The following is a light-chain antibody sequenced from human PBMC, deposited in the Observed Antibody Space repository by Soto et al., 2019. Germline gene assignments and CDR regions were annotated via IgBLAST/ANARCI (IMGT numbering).Light chain of an antibody. V-gene: IGKV3-11*01. CDR2: DAS. CDR3: RQRSSCPLT. CDR1: QSVSTY. Sequence: ETVLTQSPATLSLSPGERAILSCRASQSVSTYLAWYQQKPGQAPRLLISDASNRATGIPDSFSGSGSATDFTLTISSLLPEEVAVYYCRQRSSCPLTFGGGTKVEIK. J-gene: IGKJ4*01.